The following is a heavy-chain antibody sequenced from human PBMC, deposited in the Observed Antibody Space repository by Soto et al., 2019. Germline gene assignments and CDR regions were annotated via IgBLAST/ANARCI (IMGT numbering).Heavy chain of an antibody. V-gene: IGHV3-30*18. Sequence: QPGGSLRLSCAASGFTFSSYGMHWVRQAPGKGLEWVAVISYDGSNKYYADSVKGRFTISRDNSKNTLYLQMNSLRAEDTAVYYCAKDFLFVEDDFWSGYDDYWGQGTLVTVSS. D-gene: IGHD3-3*01. J-gene: IGHJ4*02. CDR2: ISYDGSNK. CDR1: GFTFSSYG. CDR3: AKDFLFVEDDFWSGYDDY.